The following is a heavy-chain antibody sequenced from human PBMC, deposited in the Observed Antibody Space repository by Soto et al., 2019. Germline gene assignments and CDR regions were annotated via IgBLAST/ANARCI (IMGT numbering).Heavy chain of an antibody. D-gene: IGHD5-18*01. CDR1: GGSFSGYY. CDR3: ARKSYGYYYYGMDV. CDR2: INHSGST. J-gene: IGHJ6*02. V-gene: IGHV4-34*01. Sequence: SETLSLTCAVYGGSFSGYYWSWIRQPPGKGLEWIGEINHSGSTNYNPSLKSRVTISVDTSKNQFSLKLSSVTAADTAVYYCARKSYGYYYYGMDVWGQGTTVTVSS.